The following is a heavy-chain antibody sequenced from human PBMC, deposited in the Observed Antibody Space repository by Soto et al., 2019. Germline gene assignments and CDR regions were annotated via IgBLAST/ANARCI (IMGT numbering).Heavy chain of an antibody. CDR3: AKCLGSGDSDYFDY. Sequence: GGSLRLSCAASGFNFNDYSVNWVRQAPGKGLEWISYIGTSGGTIYYADSVKGRFTISRDNSKNTLYLQMNSLRAEDTAVYYCAKCLGSGDSDYFDYWGQGTLVTVSS. D-gene: IGHD2-21*02. CDR1: GFNFNDYS. CDR2: IGTSGGTI. J-gene: IGHJ4*02. V-gene: IGHV3-48*01.